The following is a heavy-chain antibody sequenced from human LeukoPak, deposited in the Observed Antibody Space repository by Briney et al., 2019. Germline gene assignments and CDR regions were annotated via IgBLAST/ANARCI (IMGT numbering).Heavy chain of an antibody. V-gene: IGHV3-48*02. CDR2: ISSSSSTI. CDR1: GFTFGSYE. Sequence: PGGSLRLSCAASGFTFGSYEMNWVRQAPGKGLEWVSYISSSSSTIYYADSVKGRFTISRDNAKNSLYLQMNSLRDEDTAVYYCARPLWGWGDGIDYWGQGTLVTVSS. J-gene: IGHJ4*02. D-gene: IGHD5-24*01. CDR3: ARPLWGWGDGIDY.